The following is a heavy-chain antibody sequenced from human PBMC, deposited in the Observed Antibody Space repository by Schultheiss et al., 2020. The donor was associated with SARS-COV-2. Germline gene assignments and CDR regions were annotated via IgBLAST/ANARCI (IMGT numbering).Heavy chain of an antibody. J-gene: IGHJ4*02. CDR3: ARGGRGDYYDSSGYYFDY. D-gene: IGHD3-22*01. V-gene: IGHV4-61*02. CDR1: GGSISSGSYY. CDR2: IYTSGST. Sequence: SETLSLTCTVSGGSISSGSYYWSWIRQPAGKGLEWIGRIYTSGSTNYNPSLKSRVTISVDTSKNQFSLKLSSVTAADTAVYYCARGGRGDYYDSSGYYFDYWGQGTLVTVSS.